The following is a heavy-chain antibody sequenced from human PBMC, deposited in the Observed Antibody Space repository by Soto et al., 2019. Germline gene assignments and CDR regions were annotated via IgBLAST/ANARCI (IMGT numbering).Heavy chain of an antibody. V-gene: IGHV4-59*01. CDR2: IYYSGST. D-gene: IGHD5-18*01. J-gene: IGHJ4*02. CDR1: GGSISSYY. CDR3: ARDNTGDFDY. Sequence: QVQLQASGPGLVKPSETLSLTCTVSGGSISSYYWSWIRQPPGKGLEWIGYIYYSGSTNYNPSLKSRVTISVDTSKNQFSLKLSSVTAADTAVYYCARDNTGDFDYWGQGTPVTVSS.